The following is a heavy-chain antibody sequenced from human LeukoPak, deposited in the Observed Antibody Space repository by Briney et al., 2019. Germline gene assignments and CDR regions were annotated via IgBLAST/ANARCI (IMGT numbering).Heavy chain of an antibody. Sequence: ASVKVSCKASGYTFTGYYMHWVRQAPGQGLEWMGWINPNSGGTNYAQKFQGRVTMTRDTSISTAYMELSRLRSDDTAVYYCAREIGYYYYYMDVWGKGTTVTVSS. J-gene: IGHJ6*03. CDR2: INPNSGGT. V-gene: IGHV1-2*02. CDR3: AREIGYYYYYMDV. CDR1: GYTFTGYY.